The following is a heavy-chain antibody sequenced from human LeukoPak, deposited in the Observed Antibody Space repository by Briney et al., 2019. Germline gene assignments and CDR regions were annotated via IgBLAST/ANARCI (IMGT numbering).Heavy chain of an antibody. V-gene: IGHV1-2*02. J-gene: IGHJ4*02. CDR2: INPNSGGT. CDR3: ARESVAGGVDY. Sequence: ASVKVSCKASGYTFTSYGISWVRQAPGQGLEWMGWINPNSGGTNYAQKFQGRVTMTRDTSISTAYMELSRLRSDDTAVYYCARESVAGGVDYWGQGTLVTVSS. D-gene: IGHD6-19*01. CDR1: GYTFTSYG.